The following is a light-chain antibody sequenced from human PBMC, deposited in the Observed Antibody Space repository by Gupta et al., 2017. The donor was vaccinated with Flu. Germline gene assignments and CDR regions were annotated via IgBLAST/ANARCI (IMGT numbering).Light chain of an antibody. V-gene: IGKV2-28*01. CDR2: VVS. J-gene: IGKJ2*01. Sequence: DIVMPHPPLSLPAPPGEPASTPCRSSQSRLHSNGYNYLDWYRQKPGQSPQLLIYVVSNREAGVPDRFSGSGSGTDFTLKISRVEAEDVGVYYCMQALQTPDTFGQGTKLEIK. CDR3: MQALQTPDT. CDR1: QSRLHSNGYNY.